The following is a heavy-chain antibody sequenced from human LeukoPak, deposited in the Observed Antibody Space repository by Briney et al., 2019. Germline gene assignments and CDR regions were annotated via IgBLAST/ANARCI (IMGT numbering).Heavy chain of an antibody. CDR3: AKDPYDSSGYYYGDAFDI. V-gene: IGHV3-23*01. Sequence: PGGSLRLSCAASGFTFSSYAMSWVRQAPWKGLEWVSAISGSGGSTYYADSVKGRFTISRDNSKNTLYLQMNSLRAEDTAVYYCAKDPYDSSGYYYGDAFDIWGQGTMVTVSS. CDR1: GFTFSSYA. CDR2: ISGSGGST. D-gene: IGHD3-22*01. J-gene: IGHJ3*02.